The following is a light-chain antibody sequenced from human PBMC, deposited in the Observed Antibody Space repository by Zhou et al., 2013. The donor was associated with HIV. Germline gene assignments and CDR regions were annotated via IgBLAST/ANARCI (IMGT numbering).Light chain of an antibody. CDR1: QSISSY. CDR3: QQSYSTPRT. Sequence: DIQMTQSPSSLSASVGDRVTITCRASQSISSYLNWYQQKPGKAPKLLIYAASNLQSGVPSRFSGSGSGTDFTLTISSLQPEDFATYYCQQSYSTPRTFGGGTKVEDQT. V-gene: IGKV1-39*01. J-gene: IGKJ4*01. CDR2: AAS.